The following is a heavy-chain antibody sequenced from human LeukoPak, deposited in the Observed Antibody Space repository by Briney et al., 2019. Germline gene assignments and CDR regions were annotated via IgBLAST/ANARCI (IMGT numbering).Heavy chain of an antibody. J-gene: IGHJ4*02. V-gene: IGHV3-21*04. CDR3: AREDSGGSSSDY. D-gene: IGHD6-13*01. CDR2: ISSSGSYI. Sequence: GGSLRLSCAASRFTFSSYSMNWVRQAPGKGLEWVSSISSSGSYIYYADSVKGRFTISRDNAKNSLYLQMNSLRAEDTAVYYCAREDSGGSSSDYWGQGTLVTVSS. CDR1: RFTFSSYS.